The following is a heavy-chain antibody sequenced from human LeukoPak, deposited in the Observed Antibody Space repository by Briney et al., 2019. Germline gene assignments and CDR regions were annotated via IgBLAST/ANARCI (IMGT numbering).Heavy chain of an antibody. Sequence: SETLSLTCAVYGGSFSGYYWSWIRQPPGKGLEWIGEINHRGSTNYNPSIKSRVTISVETSKNQFSLKLSSVTAADTAVYYCARGPRGGYCSSTSCFKAIYYYYYMDVWGKGTTVTVSS. V-gene: IGHV4-34*01. D-gene: IGHD2-2*01. CDR3: ARGPRGGYCSSTSCFKAIYYYYYMDV. J-gene: IGHJ6*03. CDR2: INHRGST. CDR1: GGSFSGYY.